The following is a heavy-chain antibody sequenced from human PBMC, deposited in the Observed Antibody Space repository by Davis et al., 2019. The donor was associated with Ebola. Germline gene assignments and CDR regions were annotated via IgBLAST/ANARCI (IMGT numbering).Heavy chain of an antibody. CDR1: GYTFTNYD. V-gene: IGHV1-8*01. J-gene: IGHJ5*01. D-gene: IGHD4-23*01. Sequence: AASVKVSCKASGYTFTNYDVHWVRQGTGQGLEWIGWMNPNSGNTGYGQKFQGRVTMTRNTSITTAYMELSSLTSEDTAVYYCARGRKVTTMGSWFDSWGQGTLVTASS. CDR3: ARGRKVTTMGSWFDS. CDR2: MNPNSGNT.